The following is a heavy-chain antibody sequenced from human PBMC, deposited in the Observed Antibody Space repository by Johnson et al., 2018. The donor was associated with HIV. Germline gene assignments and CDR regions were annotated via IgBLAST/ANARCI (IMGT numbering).Heavy chain of an antibody. Sequence: VQLVESGGGLVQPGGSLRLSCAASGFTFSSYWMSWVRQAPGKGLEWVANIKQDGSEKYYVDSVKGRFTISRDNAKNSLYLQMNSLRAEDTAVYYFARRWIVAARPPENAFDIWGQGTMVTVSS. CDR1: GFTFSSYW. V-gene: IGHV3-7*05. D-gene: IGHD6-6*01. CDR2: IKQDGSEK. CDR3: ARRWIVAARPPENAFDI. J-gene: IGHJ3*02.